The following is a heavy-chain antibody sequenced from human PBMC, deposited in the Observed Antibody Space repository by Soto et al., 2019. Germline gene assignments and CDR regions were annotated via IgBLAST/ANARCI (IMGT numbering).Heavy chain of an antibody. D-gene: IGHD2-15*01. CDR2: ISGSGGSA. V-gene: IGHV3-23*01. CDR3: ALGAACSGGSCRNDY. J-gene: IGHJ4*02. CDR1: GFTFSSSA. Sequence: EVQLLESGGGLVQPGGSLRLSCAASGFTFSSSAMSWVRQAPGKGLEWVSTISGSGGSAYYADSVKGRFTISRDNSKNTLYLQMNSLRAEATALYYCALGAACSGGSCRNDYWGQGTLVTVSS.